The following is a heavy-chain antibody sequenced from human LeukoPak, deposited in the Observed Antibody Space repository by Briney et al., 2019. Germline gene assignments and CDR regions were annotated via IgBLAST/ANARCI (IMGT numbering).Heavy chain of an antibody. CDR1: GYTFTSYY. CDR3: ARDSRKVRAPDY. V-gene: IGHV1-46*01. CDR2: INPSGGST. J-gene: IGHJ4*02. Sequence: ASVTVSCKASGYTFTSYYMHWVRQAPGQGLEWMGIINPSGGSTSYAQKFQGRVTMTRDTSTSTVYMELSSLRSEDTAVYYCARDSRKVRAPDYWGQGTLVTVSS. D-gene: IGHD2/OR15-2a*01.